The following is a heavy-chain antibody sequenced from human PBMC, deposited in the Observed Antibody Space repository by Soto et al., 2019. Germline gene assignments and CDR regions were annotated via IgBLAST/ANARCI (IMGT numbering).Heavy chain of an antibody. D-gene: IGHD3-10*01. J-gene: IGHJ5*02. Sequence: GGSLRLSCAASGFPFSSTDMTWVRQAPGKGLEWVSTIDGSGGTTYYADSVKGRFTISRDNSINTVFLQMNSLRADDTALYFCAKNSGWFNTWGQGALVTVS. CDR2: IDGSGGTT. CDR3: AKNSGWFNT. CDR1: GFPFSSTD. V-gene: IGHV3-23*01.